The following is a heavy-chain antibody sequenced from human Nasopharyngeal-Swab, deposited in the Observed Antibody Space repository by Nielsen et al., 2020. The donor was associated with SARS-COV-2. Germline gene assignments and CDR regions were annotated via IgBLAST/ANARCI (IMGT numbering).Heavy chain of an antibody. J-gene: IGHJ4*02. Sequence: GESLKISCAASGFTFSSYAMHWVRQAPGKGLEWVAVISYDGSNKYYADSVKGRFTISRDNSKNTLYLQMNSLRAEDTAVYYCARDGRAAAGTDDYWGQGTLVTVSS. CDR2: ISYDGSNK. CDR3: ARDGRAAAGTDDY. V-gene: IGHV3-30*04. D-gene: IGHD6-13*01. CDR1: GFTFSSYA.